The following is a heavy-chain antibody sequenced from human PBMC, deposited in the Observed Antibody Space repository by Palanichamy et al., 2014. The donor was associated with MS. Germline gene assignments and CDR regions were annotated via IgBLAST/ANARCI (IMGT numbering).Heavy chain of an antibody. Sequence: SVKGRFTVSRDTSKNTGHLQMNSLRVEDTGVYYCARDADTTERHWYFDLWGRGTLVTVSS. CDR3: ARDADTTERHWYFDL. D-gene: IGHD2/OR15-2a*01. J-gene: IGHJ2*01. V-gene: IGHV3-30*07.